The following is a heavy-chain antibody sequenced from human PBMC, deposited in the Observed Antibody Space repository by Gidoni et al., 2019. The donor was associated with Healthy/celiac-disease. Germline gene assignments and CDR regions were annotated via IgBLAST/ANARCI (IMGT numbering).Heavy chain of an antibody. D-gene: IGHD4-17*01. CDR1: GFTFSSYS. V-gene: IGHV3-48*01. CDR3: ARERLRWEGDFDY. J-gene: IGHJ4*02. Sequence: EVQLVESGGGLVQPGGSLRLSCAASGFTFSSYSMNWVRQAPGKGLEWVSYISSSSSTIYYADSVKGRFTISRDNAKNSLYLQMNSLRAEDTAVYYCARERLRWEGDFDYWGQGTLVTVSS. CDR2: ISSSSSTI.